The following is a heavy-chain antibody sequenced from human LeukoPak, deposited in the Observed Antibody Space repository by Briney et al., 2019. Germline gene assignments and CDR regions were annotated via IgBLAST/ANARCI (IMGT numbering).Heavy chain of an antibody. CDR3: ARASRGPGPKSAFDI. J-gene: IGHJ3*02. CDR2: IYYSGST. Sequence: SETLSLTCTVSGGSISSYYWSWIRQPPGKGLEWIGYIYYSGSTNYNPPLKSRVTISVDTSKNQFSLKLSSVTAADTAVYYCARASRGPGPKSAFDIWGQGTMVTVSS. V-gene: IGHV4-59*01. CDR1: GGSISSYY.